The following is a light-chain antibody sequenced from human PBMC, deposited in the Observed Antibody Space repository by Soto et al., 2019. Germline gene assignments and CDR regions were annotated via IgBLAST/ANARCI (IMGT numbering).Light chain of an antibody. J-gene: IGKJ5*01. Sequence: DIQMTQSPSSLSASIGDRVIITCRASQSINYYLNWYQQQPGKAPKLLVSTAASLRSGVPSRFSGSASGTDFALTISSLQPEDFATYYCQQYHNVPLTFGQGTRLDIK. CDR2: TAA. V-gene: IGKV1-39*01. CDR3: QQYHNVPLT. CDR1: QSINYY.